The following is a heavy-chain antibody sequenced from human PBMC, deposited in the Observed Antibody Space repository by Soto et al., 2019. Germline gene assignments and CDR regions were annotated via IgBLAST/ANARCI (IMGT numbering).Heavy chain of an antibody. CDR1: GFTFSNSD. J-gene: IGHJ6*02. CDR2: VSWNGSRT. Sequence: GSLRLSCAASGFTFSNSDMNWVHQAPGKGLEWVSGVSWNGSRTHYADSVKGRFIISRDNSRNTLYLQTNSLRAEDTAVYYCVKPCSSTSCRYYYYGMDVWGQGTTVTVSS. CDR3: VKPCSSTSCRYYYYGMDV. V-gene: IGHV3-35*01. D-gene: IGHD2-2*01.